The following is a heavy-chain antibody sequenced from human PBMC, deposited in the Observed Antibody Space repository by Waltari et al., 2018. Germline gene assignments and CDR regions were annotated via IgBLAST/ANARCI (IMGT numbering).Heavy chain of an antibody. CDR2: IYYSGST. J-gene: IGHJ4*02. CDR3: ARGLFPGSGFDY. Sequence: QVQLQESGPGLVKPSQTLARTCTVPGGSISLGGYYWSWTRQHPGKGLEWIGYIYYSGSTYYNPSLKSRVTISVDTSKNQFSLKLSSVTAADTAVYYCARGLFPGSGFDYWGQGTLVTVSS. CDR1: GGSISLGGYY. D-gene: IGHD3-10*01. V-gene: IGHV4-31*03.